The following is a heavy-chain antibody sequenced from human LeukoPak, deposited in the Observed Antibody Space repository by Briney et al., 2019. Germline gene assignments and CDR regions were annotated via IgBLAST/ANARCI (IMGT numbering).Heavy chain of an antibody. V-gene: IGHV3-15*01. CDR3: TTDLGTYYHGSQRLIPIDY. D-gene: IGHD3-10*01. Sequence: GGSLRLSCVVSGYTFTNARMSWVRQAPGRGLEWIGRIKSKTDGETTNYAEPVRGRFTISRDDSKSAVYLQMNSLKIEDTAVYYCTTDLGTYYHGSQRLIPIDYWGQGTLVTVSS. CDR1: GYTFTNAR. J-gene: IGHJ4*02. CDR2: IKSKTDGETT.